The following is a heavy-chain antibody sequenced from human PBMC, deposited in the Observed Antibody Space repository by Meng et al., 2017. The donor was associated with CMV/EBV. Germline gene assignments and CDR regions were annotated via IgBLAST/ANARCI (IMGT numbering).Heavy chain of an antibody. CDR3: ARDFRAVPVLRFLEWSSYGMDV. CDR2: TYYRSKWYN. CDR1: GDSVSSNSAA. V-gene: IGHV6-1*01. J-gene: IGHJ6*02. Sequence: SQTLSLTCAISGDSVSSNSAAWNWTRQSPSRGLEWLGRTYYRSKWYNDYAVSVKSRITINPDTSKNQFSLQLNSVTPEDTAVYYCARDFRAVPVLRFLEWSSYGMDVWGQGTTVTVSS. D-gene: IGHD3-3*01.